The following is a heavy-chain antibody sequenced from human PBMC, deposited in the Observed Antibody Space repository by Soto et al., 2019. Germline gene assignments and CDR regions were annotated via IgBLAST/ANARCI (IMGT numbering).Heavy chain of an antibody. CDR2: ITSDGRT. J-gene: IGHJ4*02. CDR1: GSTFSSYA. V-gene: IGHV3-23*01. D-gene: IGHD4-17*01. CDR3: AKDYSTVTTDPLSVVLFDY. Sequence: GGSLRLSCAASGSTFSSYAMSWVRQAPGKGLEWVSFITSDGRTYYADSVKGRFTISRDNSKNTVYLQMNSLRAEDTAVYYCAKDYSTVTTDPLSVVLFDYWGQGALVTVSS.